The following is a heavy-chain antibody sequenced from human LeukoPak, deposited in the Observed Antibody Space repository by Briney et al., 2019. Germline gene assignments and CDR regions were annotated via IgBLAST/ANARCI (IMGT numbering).Heavy chain of an antibody. CDR1: GNYW. Sequence: GGSLRLSCAASGNYWMHWVRQAPGKGLVWVSHINSDGSWTSYTDSVKGRFAISKDNAKNTVYLQMNSLRAEDTAVYYCVSFYETCWGRGTLVTVSS. D-gene: IGHD2/OR15-2a*01. CDR2: INSDGSWT. CDR3: VSFYETC. J-gene: IGHJ4*02. V-gene: IGHV3-74*01.